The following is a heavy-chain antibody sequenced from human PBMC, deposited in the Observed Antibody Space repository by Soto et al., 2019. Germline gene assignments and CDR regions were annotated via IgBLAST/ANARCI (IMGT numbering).Heavy chain of an antibody. Sequence: GGSLRLSCAASGFTFSSYWMHWVRQAPGKGLVWVSRINSDGSSTSYADSVKGRFTISRDNAKNTLYLQMNSLRAEDTAVYYCAREDAYCGGDCYPVDVWGQGTTVTVSS. CDR3: AREDAYCGGDCYPVDV. D-gene: IGHD2-21*02. CDR1: GFTFSSYW. CDR2: INSDGSST. V-gene: IGHV3-74*01. J-gene: IGHJ6*02.